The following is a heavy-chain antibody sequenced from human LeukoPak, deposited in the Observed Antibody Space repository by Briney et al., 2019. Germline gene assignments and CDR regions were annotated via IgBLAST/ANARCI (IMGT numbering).Heavy chain of an antibody. D-gene: IGHD3-22*01. CDR3: AHRRVGNYYDSSGYNSFDY. CDR2: IYWDDDK. J-gene: IGHJ4*02. CDR1: GFSLSTSGVG. V-gene: IGHV2-5*02. Sequence: SGPTLVKPTQTLTLTCTFSGFSLSTSGVGVGWIRQPPGKALEWLALIYWDDDKRYSPSLKSRLTITKDTSKNQVVLTMTNMDPVDTATYYCAHRRVGNYYDSSGYNSFDYWGQGTLVTVSS.